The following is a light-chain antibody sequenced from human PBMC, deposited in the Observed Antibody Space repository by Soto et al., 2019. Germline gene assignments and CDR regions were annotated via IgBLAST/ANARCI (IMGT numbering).Light chain of an antibody. CDR3: QQYGSSSYT. J-gene: IGKJ2*01. CDR2: GAS. CDR1: QSVSSTY. Sequence: EIVLTQSPGTLSLSPGERATLSCMASQSVSSTYLAWYQQNPGQAPRLLIYGASSRATGIPDRFSGSGSGTDFTLIISRLEPEDFAVYFCQQYGSSSYTFGQGTKLEIK. V-gene: IGKV3-20*01.